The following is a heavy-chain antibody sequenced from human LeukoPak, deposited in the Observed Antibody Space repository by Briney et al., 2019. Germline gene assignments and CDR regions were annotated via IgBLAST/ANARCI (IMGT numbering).Heavy chain of an antibody. D-gene: IGHD3-22*01. CDR1: GFTFSSFT. J-gene: IGHJ4*02. V-gene: IGHV3-23*01. Sequence: GGSLRLSCAASGFTFSSFTMTWVRQAPGKGLEWVSAIGGRGGSTYYADSLEGRFTIARDNSKDMVYLQMNSLKVEDTAIYYCAKASDYYDSSGYFEYFDYWGQGTLVTVSS. CDR2: IGGRGGST. CDR3: AKASDYYDSSGYFEYFDY.